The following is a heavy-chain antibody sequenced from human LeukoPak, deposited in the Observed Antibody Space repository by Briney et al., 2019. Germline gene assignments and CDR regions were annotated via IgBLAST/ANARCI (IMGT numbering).Heavy chain of an antibody. D-gene: IGHD3/OR15-3a*01. CDR1: GYTFTSYG. V-gene: IGHV1-18*01. J-gene: IGHJ6*03. CDR3: ARDSFRGTGYFTTRYYYMDV. Sequence: ASVKVSCKASGYTFTSYGISWVRQAPGQGLEWMGWISAYNGNTNYAQKLQGRVTMTTDTSASTAYMELRSLRSDDTAVYYCARDSFRGTGYFTTRYYYMDVWGKGTTVTVSS. CDR2: ISAYNGNT.